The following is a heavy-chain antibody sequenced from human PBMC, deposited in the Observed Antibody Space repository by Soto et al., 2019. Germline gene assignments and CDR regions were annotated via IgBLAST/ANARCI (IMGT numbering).Heavy chain of an antibody. CDR1: GFTFTSSA. V-gene: IGHV1-58*02. CDR2: IVVGSGNT. J-gene: IGHJ6*02. Sequence: SVKVSCKASGFTFTSSAMQWVRQARGQRLEWIGWIVVGSGNTNYAQKFQERVTITRDMSTSTAYMELSSLRSEDTAVYYCAAHGIAGDYEPTDYYYGMGVWGQGTTVTVSS. D-gene: IGHD4-17*01. CDR3: AAHGIAGDYEPTDYYYGMGV.